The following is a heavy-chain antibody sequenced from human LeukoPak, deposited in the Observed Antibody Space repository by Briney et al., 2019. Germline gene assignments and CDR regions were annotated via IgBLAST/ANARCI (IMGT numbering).Heavy chain of an antibody. CDR1: GGSFSGYY. V-gene: IGHV4-34*01. Sequence: PSETLSLTCAVYGGSFSGYYWSWIRQPPGKGLEWIGEINHSGSTNYNPSLKSRVTISVDTSKNQFSLKLSSVTAADTAVYYCARETNTMVRVVIRDWGQGTLVTVSS. CDR2: INHSGST. CDR3: ARETNTMVRVVIRD. D-gene: IGHD3-10*01. J-gene: IGHJ4*02.